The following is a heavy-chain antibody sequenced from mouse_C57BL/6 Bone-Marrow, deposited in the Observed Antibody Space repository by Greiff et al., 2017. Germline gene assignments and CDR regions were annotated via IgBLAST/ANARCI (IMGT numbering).Heavy chain of an antibody. Sequence: QVQLKESGAELVKPGASVKMSCKASGYTFTTYPIEWMKQNHGKSLEWIGNFHPYNDDTKYNEKFKGKVTLTVEKSSSTVYLELSRLTSDDSAVYYCARGGKYGGYDMDYWGQGTTLTVSS. D-gene: IGHD2-14*01. V-gene: IGHV1-47*01. CDR3: ARGGKYGGYDMDY. J-gene: IGHJ2*01. CDR2: FHPYNDDT. CDR1: GYTFTTYP.